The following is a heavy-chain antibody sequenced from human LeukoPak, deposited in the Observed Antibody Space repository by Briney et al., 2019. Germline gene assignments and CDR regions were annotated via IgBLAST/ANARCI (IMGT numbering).Heavy chain of an antibody. Sequence: GASVKVSCKASGYTFTGYYMHWVRQAPGQGPEWMGWINPYSGGTNYAQKFQGRVTMTRDTSISTAYMELSRLRSDDTAVYYCARDSVAVGAPDYWGQGTLVTVSS. D-gene: IGHD1-26*01. J-gene: IGHJ4*02. CDR3: ARDSVAVGAPDY. V-gene: IGHV1-2*02. CDR2: INPYSGGT. CDR1: GYTFTGYY.